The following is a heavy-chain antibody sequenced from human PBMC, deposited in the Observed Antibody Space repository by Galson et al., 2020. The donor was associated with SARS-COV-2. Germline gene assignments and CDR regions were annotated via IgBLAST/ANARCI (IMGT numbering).Heavy chain of an antibody. V-gene: IGHV3-23*01. D-gene: IGHD3-3*01. Sequence: TGGSLRLSCAASGFTFSSYAMSWVRQAPGKGLEWVSAISGSGGSTYYADSVKGRFTISRDNSKNTLYLQMNSLRAEDTAVYYCAKGLHTIFGVRPLDYWGQGTLVPVSS. CDR3: AKGLHTIFGVRPLDY. J-gene: IGHJ4*02. CDR2: ISGSGGST. CDR1: GFTFSSYA.